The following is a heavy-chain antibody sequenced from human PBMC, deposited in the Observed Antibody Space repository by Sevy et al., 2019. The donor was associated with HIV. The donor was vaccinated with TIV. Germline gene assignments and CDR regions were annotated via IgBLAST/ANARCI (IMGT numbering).Heavy chain of an antibody. CDR2: IRTKAYGGTT. V-gene: IGHV3-49*03. J-gene: IGHJ4*02. D-gene: IGHD3-10*02. CDR3: TRGRYTYVPFDY. Sequence: GGSLRLSCTASGFTFGDYAMNWFRQAPGKGLEWVGFIRTKAYGGTTEYAASVKGRFTSSRDDSKSIAYLQMNSLKTEEPAVYYCTRGRYTYVPFDYWGQGTLVTVSS. CDR1: GFTFGDYA.